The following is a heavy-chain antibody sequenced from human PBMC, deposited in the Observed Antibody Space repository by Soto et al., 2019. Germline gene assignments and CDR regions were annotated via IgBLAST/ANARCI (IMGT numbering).Heavy chain of an antibody. J-gene: IGHJ4*02. Sequence: QVRLVESGGGVVQPGTSLRLSCAASGFSFSTSGMHWVRQAPGKGLEWVGVILKDGSDKYYADSVKGRFTISRDNSKNTLYLQMNSLRAEDTAMYYCARDGRYSSFDYWGKGTLLTVSS. CDR1: GFSFSTSG. V-gene: IGHV3-33*05. D-gene: IGHD1-26*01. CDR3: ARDGRYSSFDY. CDR2: ILKDGSDK.